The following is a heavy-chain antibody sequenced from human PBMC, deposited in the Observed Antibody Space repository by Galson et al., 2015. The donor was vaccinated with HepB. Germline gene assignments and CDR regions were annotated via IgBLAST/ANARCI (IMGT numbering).Heavy chain of an antibody. V-gene: IGHV3-30*18. Sequence: SLRLDCAASGFSFSAYGMHWVRQAPGKGLEWVALISYDGSIKYYADSVQGRSTISRDNSKNTLYLQLNSLRAEDTALYYCAKDRYCSGGACYYDACDVWGQGTMVTVSS. CDR1: GFSFSAYG. D-gene: IGHD2-15*01. J-gene: IGHJ3*01. CDR2: ISYDGSIK. CDR3: AKDRYCSGGACYYDACDV.